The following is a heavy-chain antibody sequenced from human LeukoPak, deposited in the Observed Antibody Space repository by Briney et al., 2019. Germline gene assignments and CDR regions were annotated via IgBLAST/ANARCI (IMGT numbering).Heavy chain of an antibody. V-gene: IGHV3-23*01. J-gene: IGHJ4*02. CDR3: AKDSVATIFGVIIIGKYYFDY. Sequence: GGSLRLSCAASGFTFSSYAMSWVRQAPGKGLEWVSAISGSGSSTYYADSVKGRFIISRDNSKNTLYLQMNSLRAEDTAVYYCAKDSVATIFGVIIIGKYYFDYWGQGTLVTVSS. CDR2: ISGSGSST. CDR1: GFTFSSYA. D-gene: IGHD3-3*01.